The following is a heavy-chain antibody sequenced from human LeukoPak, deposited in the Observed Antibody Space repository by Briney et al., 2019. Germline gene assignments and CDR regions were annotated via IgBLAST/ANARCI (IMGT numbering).Heavy chain of an antibody. J-gene: IGHJ4*02. Sequence: SVKVSCKASGGSLSNYAINWVRQAPGQGLEWMGRIIPILGTGNPAQKFQGRVTITSDKSTSTVYMELSSLRSEDSAVYYCAKSFGATGGTVFDLWGQGTLVTVSS. CDR3: AKSFGATGGTVFDL. CDR2: IIPILGTG. D-gene: IGHD3-16*01. CDR1: GGSLSNYA. V-gene: IGHV1-69*04.